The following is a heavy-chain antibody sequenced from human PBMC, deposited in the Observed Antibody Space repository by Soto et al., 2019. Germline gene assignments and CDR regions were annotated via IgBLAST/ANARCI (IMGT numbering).Heavy chain of an antibody. Sequence: GGSLRLSCAASGFTFSSYAMHWVRQAPGKGLEWVAVISYDGSNKYYADSVKGRFTISRDNSKNTLYLQMNSLRAEDTAVYYCARGGIAARPVYYYGMDVWGQGTTVTVSS. J-gene: IGHJ6*02. CDR2: ISYDGSNK. D-gene: IGHD6-6*01. CDR1: GFTFSSYA. CDR3: ARGGIAARPVYYYGMDV. V-gene: IGHV3-30-3*01.